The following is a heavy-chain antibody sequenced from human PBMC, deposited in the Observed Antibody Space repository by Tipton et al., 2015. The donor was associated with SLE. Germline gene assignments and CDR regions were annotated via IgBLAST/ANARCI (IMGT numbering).Heavy chain of an antibody. CDR2: ISPNSGGT. Sequence: VQLVQSGAEVKKPGASVKVSCKASGYTFTGYFVHWVRQAPGQGLEWMGRISPNSGGTNYAQKFQGRVTMTRDTSITTAYMELSRLKSDDTAVYYCARDYWEYCSGGSCSYYFDYWGQGPLVTVSS. D-gene: IGHD2-15*01. J-gene: IGHJ4*02. CDR3: ARDYWEYCSGGSCSYYFDY. V-gene: IGHV1-2*06. CDR1: GYTFTGYF.